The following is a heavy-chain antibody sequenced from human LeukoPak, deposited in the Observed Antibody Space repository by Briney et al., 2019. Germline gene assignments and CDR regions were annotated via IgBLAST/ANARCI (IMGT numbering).Heavy chain of an antibody. CDR3: ARDLGSNYVYFDY. CDR2: IHTSGIT. V-gene: IGHV4-4*07. D-gene: IGHD1-26*01. Sequence: SETLSLTCTVSGGSISSHYWSWLRQPAEKGLEYIGRIHTSGITNYNPSLKSRVTMSGDTSKNHFYLNLRSVTAADTAVCYCARDLGSNYVYFDYWGQGSLVTVSP. J-gene: IGHJ4*02. CDR1: GGSISSHY.